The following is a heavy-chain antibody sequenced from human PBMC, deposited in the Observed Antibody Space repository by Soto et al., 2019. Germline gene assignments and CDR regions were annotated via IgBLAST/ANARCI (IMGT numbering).Heavy chain of an antibody. CDR2: ISAYNGNT. V-gene: IGHV1-18*01. J-gene: IGHJ5*02. D-gene: IGHD2-15*01. CDR3: ARDYCSGGSCYPNWFDP. Sequence: ASVKVSCKASGYTFTSYGISWVRQAPGQGLEWMGWISAYNGNTNNAQKLQGSVTMTTNTSTSTAYMELRSLRSDDTAVYYCARDYCSGGSCYPNWFDPWGQGTLVTVSS. CDR1: GYTFTSYG.